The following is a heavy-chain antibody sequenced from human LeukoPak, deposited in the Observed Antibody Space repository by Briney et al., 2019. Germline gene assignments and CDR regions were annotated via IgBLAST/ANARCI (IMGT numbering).Heavy chain of an antibody. CDR3: ANLDFVVMTFDY. CDR1: GASISSYY. J-gene: IGHJ4*02. CDR2: LYYTGST. Sequence: SETLSLTCTVSGASISSYYWTWVRQPPGKGLEWIGYLYYTGSTIYNPSFRSRVTMSVDAPKNQFSLKLTSVTAADTAVYYCANLDFVVMTFDYWGQGTLVTVSS. D-gene: IGHD3-22*01. V-gene: IGHV4-59*01.